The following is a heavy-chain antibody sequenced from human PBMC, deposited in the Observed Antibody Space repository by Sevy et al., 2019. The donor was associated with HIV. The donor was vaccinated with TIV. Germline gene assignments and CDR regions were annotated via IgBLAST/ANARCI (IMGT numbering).Heavy chain of an antibody. Sequence: GGSLRLSCAASGFTFSDYYMSWIRQAPGKGLEWVSYISGSDNTIYYADSVKGRFTISRDNAKNSLYLQMNTLRAEDTAVYYCARDYVKDGDLGDYYYFAMDVWGPGTTVTVSS. J-gene: IGHJ6*02. V-gene: IGHV3-11*01. CDR1: GFTFSDYY. CDR2: ISGSDNTI. CDR3: ARDYVKDGDLGDYYYFAMDV. D-gene: IGHD4-17*01.